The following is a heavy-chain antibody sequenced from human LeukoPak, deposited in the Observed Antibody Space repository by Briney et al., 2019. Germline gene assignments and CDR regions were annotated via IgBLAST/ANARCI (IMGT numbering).Heavy chain of an antibody. CDR2: ISSSSSYI. V-gene: IGHV3-21*01. CDR3: ARDLYYDSRAYYFDY. Sequence: RAGGSLRLSCAASGFTFSSYNMNWVRQAPGKGLEWVSSISSSSSYIYYADSLKGRFTISRDNAKNSLYLQMNSLRAEDTAVYYCARDLYYDSRAYYFDYWARESWSPSPQ. J-gene: IGHJ4*02. CDR1: GFTFSSYN. D-gene: IGHD3-22*01.